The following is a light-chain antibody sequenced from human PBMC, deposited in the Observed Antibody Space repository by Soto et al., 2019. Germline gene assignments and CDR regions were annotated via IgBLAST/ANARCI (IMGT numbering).Light chain of an antibody. CDR3: QQYGTSPKT. V-gene: IGKV3-20*01. Sequence: DIFFTQYPVTLSFSPWQISTLSCMSSQSVSSGNLAWYQQKPGQAPRLLIYGTSNRATGIPDRFTGSGSGTEFTLTISRLEREDFAVYYCQQYGTSPKTFGEGTKVDI. J-gene: IGKJ4*01. CDR1: QSVSSGN. CDR2: GTS.